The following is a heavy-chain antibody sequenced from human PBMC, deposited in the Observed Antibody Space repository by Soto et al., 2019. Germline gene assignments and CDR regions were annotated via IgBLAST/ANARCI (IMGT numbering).Heavy chain of an antibody. CDR3: ARGDFSSSSYPYYYYGMDV. CDR2: IIPIFGTA. CDR1: GGTFSSYA. V-gene: IGHV1-69*13. J-gene: IGHJ6*02. D-gene: IGHD6-13*01. Sequence: SVKVSCKASGGTFSSYAISWVRQAPGQGLEWMGGIIPIFGTANYAQKFQGRVTITADESTSTAYMELSSLRSEDTAVYYCARGDFSSSSYPYYYYGMDVWGQGTTVTVSS.